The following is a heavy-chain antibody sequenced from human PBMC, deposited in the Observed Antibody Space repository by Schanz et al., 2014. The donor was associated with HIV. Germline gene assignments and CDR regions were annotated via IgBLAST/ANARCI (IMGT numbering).Heavy chain of an antibody. J-gene: IGHJ6*02. D-gene: IGHD3-9*01. CDR2: ISYDGSNK. Sequence: QVQLVESGGGVVQPGRSLRLSCAASGFTFSSYGMHWVRQAPGKGLEWVAVISYDGSNKYYADSLKGRFTISRDNSKNTLYLQMNSLRAEDTAVYYCAKDLEAYSDWLPIYYYYGMDVWGQGTTVTVSS. CDR3: AKDLEAYSDWLPIYYYYGMDV. V-gene: IGHV3-30*18. CDR1: GFTFSSYG.